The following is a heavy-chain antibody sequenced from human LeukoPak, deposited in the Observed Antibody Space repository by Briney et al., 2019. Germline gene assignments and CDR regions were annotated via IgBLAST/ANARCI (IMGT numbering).Heavy chain of an antibody. CDR1: GGSISSGDYY. CDR2: IYYSGST. J-gene: IGHJ4*02. CDR3: ARELTYADY. D-gene: IGHD4/OR15-4a*01. Sequence: SETLSLTCTVSGGSISSGDYYWSWIRQPPGKGLEWIRYIYYSGSTYYNPSLKSRVTTSVDTSKNQFSLKLSSVTAADTAVYYCARELTYADYWGQGTLVTVSS. V-gene: IGHV4-30-4*01.